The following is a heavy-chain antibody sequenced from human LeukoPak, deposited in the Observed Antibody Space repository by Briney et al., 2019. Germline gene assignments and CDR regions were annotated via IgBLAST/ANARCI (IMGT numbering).Heavy chain of an antibody. J-gene: IGHJ3*02. V-gene: IGHV3-21*01. CDR3: ARDRRVTMIVVVITDAFDI. CDR1: GFTFSSYS. CDR2: ISSSSSYI. Sequence: GGSLRLSCAASGFTFSSYSMNWVRQAPGKGLEWVSSISSSSSYIYYADSVKGRFTISRDNAKNSLYLQMNSLRAEDTAVYYCARDRRVTMIVVVITDAFDIWGQGTMVTVSS. D-gene: IGHD3-22*01.